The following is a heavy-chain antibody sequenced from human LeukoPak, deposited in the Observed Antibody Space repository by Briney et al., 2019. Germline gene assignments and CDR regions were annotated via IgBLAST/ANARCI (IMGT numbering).Heavy chain of an antibody. CDR1: GYTFTSYD. CDR3: ARGMGSGSYSAAYYFDY. J-gene: IGHJ4*02. D-gene: IGHD3-22*01. V-gene: IGHV1-8*01. Sequence: GASVKVSCTASGYTFTSYDFNWVRQATGQGLEWMGWMNPNSGNTGYAQKFQGRVTMTRNTSISTAYMELSSLRSEDTAVYYCARGMGSGSYSAAYYFDYWGQGTLVTVSS. CDR2: MNPNSGNT.